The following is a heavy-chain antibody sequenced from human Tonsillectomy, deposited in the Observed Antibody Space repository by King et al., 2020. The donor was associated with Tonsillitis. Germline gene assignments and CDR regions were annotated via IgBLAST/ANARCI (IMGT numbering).Heavy chain of an antibody. V-gene: IGHV4-39*01. CDR1: GGSISSSDHY. CDR2: MYYNKTI. CDR3: ARYVSGSFDF. J-gene: IGHJ4*02. D-gene: IGHD1-26*01. Sequence: VQLQESGPGVVKPSETLSLTCTVSGGSISSSDHYWAWIRQPPGKGLEWIGYMYYNKTIFSNPSLKSRITISTGTSENRFSLKLSSATAADTAVYFCARYVSGSFDFWGQGALVTVSS.